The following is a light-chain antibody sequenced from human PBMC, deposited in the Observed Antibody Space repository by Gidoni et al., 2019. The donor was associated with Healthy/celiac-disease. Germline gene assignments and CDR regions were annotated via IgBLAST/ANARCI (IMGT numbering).Light chain of an antibody. J-gene: IGKJ4*01. V-gene: IGKV3-11*01. CDR3: QQRSNWPPRT. Sequence: DIVLTQSPATLSLSPGERATLSCRASQSVSSHLAWYQQKPGQAPRLRIYDASNRATGIPARFSGSGSGTDFTLTISSLEPEDFAVYYCQQRSNWPPRTFGGGTKVEIK. CDR1: QSVSSH. CDR2: DAS.